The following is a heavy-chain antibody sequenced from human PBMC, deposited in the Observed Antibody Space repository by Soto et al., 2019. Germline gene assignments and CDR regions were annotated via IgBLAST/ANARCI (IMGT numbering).Heavy chain of an antibody. CDR1: GFTFSSYG. CDR3: ASNLYGDYAFDY. CDR2: IWYDGSNK. Sequence: PGGSLRLSCAASGFTFSSYGMHWVRQAPGKGLEWVAVIWYDGSNKYYADSVKGRFTISRDNSKNTLYLQMNSLRAEDTAVYYCASNLYGDYAFDYWGQGTLVTVSS. V-gene: IGHV3-33*01. D-gene: IGHD4-17*01. J-gene: IGHJ4*02.